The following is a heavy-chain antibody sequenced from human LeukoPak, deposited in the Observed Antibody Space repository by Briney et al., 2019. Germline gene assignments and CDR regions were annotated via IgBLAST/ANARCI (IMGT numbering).Heavy chain of an antibody. V-gene: IGHV4-59*08. CDR3: ARQRPIHYYYGMDV. J-gene: IGHJ6*02. CDR2: IYYSGST. Sequence: PSETLSLTCTVSGGSISSYYWSWIRQPPGKRLEWIGYIYYSGSTNYNPSLKSRVTISVDTSKNQFSLKLSSVTAADTAVYYCARQRPIHYYYGMDVWGQGTTVTVSS. CDR1: GGSISSYY.